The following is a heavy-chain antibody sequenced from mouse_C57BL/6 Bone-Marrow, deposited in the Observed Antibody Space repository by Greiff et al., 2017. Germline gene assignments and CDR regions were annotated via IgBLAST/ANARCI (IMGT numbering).Heavy chain of an antibody. J-gene: IGHJ3*01. D-gene: IGHD1-1*01. V-gene: IGHV1-69*01. CDR3: ERDGSGYDWFAY. CDR1: GYTFTSYW. Sequence: QVQLQQPGAELVMPGASVKLSCKASGYTFTSYWMHWVKQRPGQGLEWIGEIDPSDSYTNYNQKFKGKSTLTVDKSSSTAYMQLSSLTSEDSAVYDCERDGSGYDWFAYWGQGTLVTVSA. CDR2: IDPSDSYT.